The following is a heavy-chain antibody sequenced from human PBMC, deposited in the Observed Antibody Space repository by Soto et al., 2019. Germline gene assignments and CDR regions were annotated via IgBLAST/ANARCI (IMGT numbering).Heavy chain of an antibody. D-gene: IGHD3-16*02. Sequence: GGSLRLSCATSGFTFSSYAMVWVRQAAEKGLEWVASISNNGDTAYYADSVKGRFTISRGNSENTLYLQMNGLRADDTSLYFCAKSRVFIGAIVTLLDSWGQGTLVTVSS. J-gene: IGHJ4*02. CDR1: GFTFSSYA. V-gene: IGHV3-23*01. CDR3: AKSRVFIGAIVTLLDS. CDR2: ISNNGDTA.